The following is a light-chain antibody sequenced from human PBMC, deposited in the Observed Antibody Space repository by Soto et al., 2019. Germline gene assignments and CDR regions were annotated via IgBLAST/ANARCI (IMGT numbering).Light chain of an antibody. CDR2: DAS. Sequence: EIVLTQSPGTLSLSPGERATLSCRASQSISSSYLAWYQQKPGQAPRLLIYDASSRATGIPDRFGGSGSGTDFTLTISRLEPEYLALYYCQQYGSSPRTFGQGTKL. J-gene: IGKJ1*01. V-gene: IGKV3-20*01. CDR1: QSISSSY. CDR3: QQYGSSPRT.